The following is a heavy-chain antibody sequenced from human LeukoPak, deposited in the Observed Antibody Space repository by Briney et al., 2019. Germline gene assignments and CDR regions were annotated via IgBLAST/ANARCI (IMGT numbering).Heavy chain of an antibody. CDR1: GYTFSGTGWY. Sequence: ASVKVSCKASGYTFSGTGWYLYWLRQAPGQGLECMGWIYPYTGATHYAQKFQGRVAMTRDTSISTAYMELSRLRPDDTAVYYCARDGPAQMVDFDYWGQGTLITVSS. CDR3: ARDGPAQMVDFDY. J-gene: IGHJ4*02. D-gene: IGHD3-10*01. CDR2: IYPYTGAT. V-gene: IGHV1-2*02.